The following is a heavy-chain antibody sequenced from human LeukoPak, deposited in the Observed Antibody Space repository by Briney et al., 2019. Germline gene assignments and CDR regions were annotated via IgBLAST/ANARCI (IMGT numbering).Heavy chain of an antibody. CDR1: GFAFGDYA. CDR3: SRGRSTTLDY. J-gene: IGHJ4*02. V-gene: IGHV3-49*03. Sequence: GGSPRLSCTASGFAFGDYAVSWFRQPPGKGLEWVGFVRSRAFGETTDYAASAKGRFIISRDDSKTIAYLQMNSLKTEDTAVYYCSRGRSTTLDYWGQGTQVTVSS. D-gene: IGHD1-7*01. CDR2: VRSRAFGETT.